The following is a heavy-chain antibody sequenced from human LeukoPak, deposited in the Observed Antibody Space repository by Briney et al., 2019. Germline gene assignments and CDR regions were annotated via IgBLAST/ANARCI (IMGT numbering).Heavy chain of an antibody. Sequence: GGSLRLSCAVSGFTVSTYVMHWARRAPGEGLVWVSRINHDGSDISYADSVKGRSTISRDNAKNTLYLQMNSLRADDTAIYYCVRDSNFKIDYWGQGTLVTVSS. CDR2: INHDGSDI. CDR3: VRDSNFKIDY. D-gene: IGHD5-24*01. V-gene: IGHV3-74*01. J-gene: IGHJ4*02. CDR1: GFTVSTYV.